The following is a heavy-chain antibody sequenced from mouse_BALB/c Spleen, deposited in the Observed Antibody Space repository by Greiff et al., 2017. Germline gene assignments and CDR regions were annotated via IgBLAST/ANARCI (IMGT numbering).Heavy chain of an antibody. CDR1: GFTFRSFG. J-gene: IGHJ4*01. CDR2: ISSGSSTI. D-gene: IGHD1-1*01. Sequence: EVMLVESGGGLVQPGGSRKLSCAASGFTFRSFGMHWVRQAPEKGLEWVAYISSGSSTIYYADTVKGRFTISRDNPKNTLFLQMTSLRSEDTAMYYCARPSTTVYAMDYWGQGTSVTVSS. V-gene: IGHV5-17*02. CDR3: ARPSTTVYAMDY.